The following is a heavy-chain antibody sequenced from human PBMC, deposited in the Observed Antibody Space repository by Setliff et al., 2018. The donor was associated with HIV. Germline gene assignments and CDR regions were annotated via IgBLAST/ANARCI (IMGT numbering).Heavy chain of an antibody. D-gene: IGHD2-15*01. J-gene: IGHJ5*02. V-gene: IGHV4-4*02. CDR3: TRDWWAYGLMGS. CDR2: IYFNLQT. Sequence: PSETLSLTCDVSGVSISKNRNWWSWVRQPPGKGLEWIGEIYFNLQTNYNPAFKSRVSMGLDNAKDQFSLRLTSVTAADTAIYYCTRDWWAYGLMGSWGQGMRVPSPQ. CDR1: GVSISKNRNW.